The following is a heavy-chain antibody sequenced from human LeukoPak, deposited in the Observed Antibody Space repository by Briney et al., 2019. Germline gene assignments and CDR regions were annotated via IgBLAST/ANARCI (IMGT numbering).Heavy chain of an antibody. V-gene: IGHV4-4*02. CDR1: GGSIINSNW. CDR3: ARVLRYFV. CDR2: IYYSGST. D-gene: IGHD3-9*01. J-gene: IGHJ1*01. Sequence: SGTLSLTCAVSGGSIINSNWWNWVRQPPGKGLEWIGYIYYSGSTYYNPSLKSRVTISVDTSKNQFSLKLSSVTAADTAVYYCARVLRYFVWGQGTLVTVSS.